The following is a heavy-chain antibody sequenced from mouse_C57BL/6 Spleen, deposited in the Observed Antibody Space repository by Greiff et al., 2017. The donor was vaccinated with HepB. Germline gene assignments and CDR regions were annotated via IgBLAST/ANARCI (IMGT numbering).Heavy chain of an antibody. CDR1: GYTFTSYW. CDR2: IHPNSGST. CDR3: ARKDYYGSSLYYYAMDY. Sequence: VQLQQPGAELVKPGASVKLSCKASGYTFTSYWMHWVKQRPGQGLEWIGMIHPNSGSTNYNEKFKSKATLTVDKSSSTAYMQLSSLTSEDSAVYYCARKDYYGSSLYYYAMDYWGQGTSVTVSS. V-gene: IGHV1-64*01. D-gene: IGHD1-1*01. J-gene: IGHJ4*01.